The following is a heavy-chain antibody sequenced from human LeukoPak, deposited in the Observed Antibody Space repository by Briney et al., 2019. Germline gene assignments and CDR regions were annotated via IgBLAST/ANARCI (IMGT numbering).Heavy chain of an antibody. CDR2: INDSEST. CDR3: ARGLLSRDYDSSGFGY. Sequence: TPSETLSLTCAVYGGSFSGYYWSWIRQPPGKGLEWIGEINDSESTNYNPSLKSRVIISVDTSKNQFSLNLSSVTAADTAVYYCARGLLSRDYDSSGFGYWGQGTPVTVSS. J-gene: IGHJ4*02. V-gene: IGHV4-34*01. D-gene: IGHD3-22*01. CDR1: GGSFSGYY.